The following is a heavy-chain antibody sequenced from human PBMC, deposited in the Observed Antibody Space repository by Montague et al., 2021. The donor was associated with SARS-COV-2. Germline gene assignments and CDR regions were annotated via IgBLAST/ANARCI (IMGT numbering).Heavy chain of an antibody. J-gene: IGHJ4*02. CDR1: GGSFSGYY. Sequence: SETLSLTCAVYGGSFSGYYWTWIRQSPGKGLEWIAEINHSGTTNYNFNPSLRSRVTISVDTSKSQFSLKLSSVTAADTGVYYCARGDPQTLTLVGLRGKSASDYGGQGTLVTVSA. CDR2: INHSGTT. CDR3: ARGDPQTLTLVGLRGKSASDY. D-gene: IGHD4-23*01. V-gene: IGHV4-34*01.